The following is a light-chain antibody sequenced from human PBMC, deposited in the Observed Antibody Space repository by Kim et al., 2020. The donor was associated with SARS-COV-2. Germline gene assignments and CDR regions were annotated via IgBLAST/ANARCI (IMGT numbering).Light chain of an antibody. V-gene: IGKV3-15*01. Sequence: EIVMTQSPGTLSVSPGERATLSCRASQSVGSNLAWYQQKPGQAPRLLIYGASTRATGIPARFSGSGSGTEFTLTISSLQSEDFAVYYCQQYNNWPFTFGPGTKVDIK. CDR1: QSVGSN. CDR3: QQYNNWPFT. J-gene: IGKJ3*01. CDR2: GAS.